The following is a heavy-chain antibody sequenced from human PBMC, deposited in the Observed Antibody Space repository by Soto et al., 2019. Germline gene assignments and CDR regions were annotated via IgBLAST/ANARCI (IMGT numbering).Heavy chain of an antibody. D-gene: IGHD6-19*01. CDR2: ISGSGGST. CDR1: GFTFSSYA. Sequence: PGGSLRLSCAASGFTFSSYAMSWVRQAPGKGPEWVSAISGSGGSTYYADSVKGRFTISRDNSKNTLYLQMNSLRAEDTAVYYCAKVCIGSSGWRDAFDIWGQGTMVTVSS. J-gene: IGHJ3*02. V-gene: IGHV3-23*01. CDR3: AKVCIGSSGWRDAFDI.